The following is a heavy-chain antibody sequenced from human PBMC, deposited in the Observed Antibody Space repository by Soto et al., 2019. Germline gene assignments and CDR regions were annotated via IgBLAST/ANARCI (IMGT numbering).Heavy chain of an antibody. D-gene: IGHD6-13*01. J-gene: IGHJ4*02. CDR2: ISGSGSTI. CDR3: ARVGSIAAAGTPDY. V-gene: IGHV3-11*01. Sequence: GGSLRLSCAASGFTFSDYYMSWFRQAPGKGLEWVSYISGSGSTIHDADSVKGRFTISRDNDKNSLYLQMNSLRAEDTAVYYCARVGSIAAAGTPDYWGQGTLVTVSS. CDR1: GFTFSDYY.